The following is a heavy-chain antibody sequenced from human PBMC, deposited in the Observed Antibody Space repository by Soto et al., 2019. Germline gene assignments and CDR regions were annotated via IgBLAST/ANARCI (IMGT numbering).Heavy chain of an antibody. D-gene: IGHD2-15*01. CDR2: IYYSGST. Sequence: SETLSLTCTVSGGSISSGDYYWSWIRQPPGKGLEWIGYIYYSGSTYYNPSLKSRVTISVDASKNQFSLKLSSVTAADTAVYYCASLYCSGGSCDYWGQGTLVTVSS. J-gene: IGHJ4*02. CDR3: ASLYCSGGSCDY. CDR1: GGSISSGDYY. V-gene: IGHV4-30-4*01.